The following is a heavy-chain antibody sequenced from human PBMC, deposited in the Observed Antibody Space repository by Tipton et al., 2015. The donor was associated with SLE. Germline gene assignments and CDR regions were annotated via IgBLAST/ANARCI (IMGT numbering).Heavy chain of an antibody. CDR3: AISYWGKNGFDP. D-gene: IGHD7-27*01. J-gene: IGHJ5*02. V-gene: IGHV1-2*06. CDR1: GYSPIGYY. Sequence: QSGAEVKKPGASVRVSCKTSGYSPIGYYIHWVRQAPGQGLDWMGRNNPNSGGTNFAQRFQGRVTMTRDTSTNAVSMELSTLRYDDTAIYFWAISYWGKNGFDPWGQGTLVTVSS. CDR2: NNPNSGGT.